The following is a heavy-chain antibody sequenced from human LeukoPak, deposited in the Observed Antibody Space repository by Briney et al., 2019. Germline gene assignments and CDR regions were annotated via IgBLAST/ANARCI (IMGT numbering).Heavy chain of an antibody. CDR2: ISSSSSYI. V-gene: IGHV3-21*01. J-gene: IGHJ4*02. CDR1: GFTFSSYS. D-gene: IGHD2-15*01. Sequence: GGSLRLSCAASGFTFSSYSMNWVRQAPGKGLEWVSSISSSSSYIYYADSVKGRFTISRDNAKNSLYLQMNSLRAEDTAVYSCARVLLVVAADYWGQGTLVTVSS. CDR3: ARVLLVVAADY.